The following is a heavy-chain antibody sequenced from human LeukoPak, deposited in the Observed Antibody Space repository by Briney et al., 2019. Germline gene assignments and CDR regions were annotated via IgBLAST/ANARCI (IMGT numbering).Heavy chain of an antibody. Sequence: GGSLRLSCAASGFTFRSYAMSWVRQAPGKGLEWVSAIIGSGGSTYYADSVKGRFTISRDNSKNTLYLQMNSLRAEDTAVYYCARDGDCTNGVCQIDYWGQGTLVTVSS. CDR1: GFTFRSYA. CDR2: IIGSGGST. J-gene: IGHJ4*02. CDR3: ARDGDCTNGVCQIDY. V-gene: IGHV3-23*01. D-gene: IGHD2-8*01.